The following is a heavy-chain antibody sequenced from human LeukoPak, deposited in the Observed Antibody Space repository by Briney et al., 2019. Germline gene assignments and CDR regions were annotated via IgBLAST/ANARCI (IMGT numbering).Heavy chain of an antibody. Sequence: SETLSLTCAAYGGSFSGYYWSWIRQPPGEGLEWIGEIHHSGRTNYNPSLKSRVTISVDTSKNQFSLKLSSVTAADTAVYYCARGVSPKGMGGRRFDYWGQGTLVTVSS. V-gene: IGHV4-34*01. CDR1: GGSFSGYY. J-gene: IGHJ4*02. D-gene: IGHD1-26*01. CDR2: IHHSGRT. CDR3: ARGVSPKGMGGRRFDY.